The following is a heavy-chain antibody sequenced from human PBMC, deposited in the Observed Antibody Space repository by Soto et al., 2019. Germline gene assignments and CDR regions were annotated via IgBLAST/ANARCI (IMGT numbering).Heavy chain of an antibody. V-gene: IGHV1-18*01. J-gene: IGHJ4*02. D-gene: IGHD5-18*01. CDR3: ATQIDTVMVFRD. Sequence: QVQLVQSGAEVKKPGASVKVSCKASDKTFLSYGISWVRQGPGQGLEWMGWISPYNGNTNYAQKLPGRVTMTTDTSTSTAYMELRSLRSDDTAGYYCATQIDTVMVFRDWGQGTLVTVSS. CDR1: DKTFLSYG. CDR2: ISPYNGNT.